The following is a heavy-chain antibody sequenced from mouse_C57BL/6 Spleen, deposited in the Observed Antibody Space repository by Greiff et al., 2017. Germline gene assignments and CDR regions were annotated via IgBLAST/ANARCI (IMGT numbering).Heavy chain of an antibody. CDR1: GFNIKDDY. CDR2: IDPENGDT. CDR3: TTGYGSSYGGYYFDY. D-gene: IGHD1-1*01. V-gene: IGHV14-4*01. Sequence: EVQLVESGAELVRPGASVKLSCTASGFNIKDDYMHWVKQRPEQGLEWIGWIDPENGDTEYASKFQGKATITADTSSNTAYLQLRSLTSEDTAVYYCTTGYGSSYGGYYFDYWGQGTTLTVSS. J-gene: IGHJ2*01.